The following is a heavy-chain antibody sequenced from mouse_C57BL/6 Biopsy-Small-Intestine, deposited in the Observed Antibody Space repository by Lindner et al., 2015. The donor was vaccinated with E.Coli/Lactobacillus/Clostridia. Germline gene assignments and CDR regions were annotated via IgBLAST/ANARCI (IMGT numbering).Heavy chain of an antibody. J-gene: IGHJ2*01. CDR1: GYTFTDYN. V-gene: IGHV1-34*02. CDR3: ARDSNYGYFDY. CDR2: IYPNNGGT. Sequence: VQLQESGPELVKPGASVKISCKASGYTFTDYNMDWVKQSHGKSLEWIGYIYPNNGGTGYNQKFKSKATLTVDKSSSTAYMELHSLTSEDSAVYYCARDSNYGYFDYWGQGTTLTVSS. D-gene: IGHD2-5*01.